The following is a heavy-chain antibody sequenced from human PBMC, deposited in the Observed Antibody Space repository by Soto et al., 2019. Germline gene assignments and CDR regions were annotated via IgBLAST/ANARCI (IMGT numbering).Heavy chain of an antibody. CDR1: GGTFSSYA. J-gene: IGHJ4*02. CDR2: IIPIFGTA. Sequence: SVKVSCKASGGTFSSYAISWVRQAPGQGLEWMGGIIPIFGTANYAQKFQGRVTITADESTSTAYMELSSLRSEETAVYYCASAMDHYSTYQYYFDYWGQGTLVTVSS. V-gene: IGHV1-69*13. D-gene: IGHD4-4*01. CDR3: ASAMDHYSTYQYYFDY.